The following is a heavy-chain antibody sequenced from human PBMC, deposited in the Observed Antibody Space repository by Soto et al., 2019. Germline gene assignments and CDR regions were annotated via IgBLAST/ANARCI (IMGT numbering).Heavy chain of an antibody. CDR1: GYTFTSYG. J-gene: IGHJ5*02. CDR3: ARDVTEKWFGELFPLSGWFDP. Sequence: ASVKVSCKASGYTFTSYGISWVRQAPGQGLEWMGWISAYNGNTNYAQKLQGRVTMTTDTSTSTAYMELRSLRSDDTAVYYCARDVTEKWFGELFPLSGWFDPWGQGTLVTVSS. D-gene: IGHD3-10*01. CDR2: ISAYNGNT. V-gene: IGHV1-18*01.